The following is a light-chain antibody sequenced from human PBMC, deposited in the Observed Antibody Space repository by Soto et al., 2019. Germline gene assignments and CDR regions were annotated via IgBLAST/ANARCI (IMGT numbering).Light chain of an antibody. V-gene: IGKV3-20*01. J-gene: IGKJ2*01. Sequence: EIVLTQSPGTLSLSPGERATLSCRASQSVSSSYLAWYQHKPGQAPRLLIYGASSRATGIPDRFSGSGSGTDFTLTISRLEPEEFAVYYCRQYGSSPHTCGQGTKLEIK. CDR3: RQYGSSPHT. CDR1: QSVSSSY. CDR2: GAS.